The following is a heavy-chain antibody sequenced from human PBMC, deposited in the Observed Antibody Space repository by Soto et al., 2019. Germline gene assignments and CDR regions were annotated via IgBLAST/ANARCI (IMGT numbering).Heavy chain of an antibody. CDR3: AKSPNPGSARPSVYGMEV. CDR1: GGSFTSFI. Sequence: QVQLVQSGAEVKKPGSSVKVSCKASGGSFTSFIVTWVRQAPGQGLEWMGRIIPVLDVEYYAQKFQGRLTITADKSTNTAYRERRSLRSEDTAVYYWAKSPNPGSARPSVYGMEVWGLGTTVTVSS. D-gene: IGHD7-27*01. J-gene: IGHJ6*02. V-gene: IGHV1-69*02. CDR2: IIPVLDVE.